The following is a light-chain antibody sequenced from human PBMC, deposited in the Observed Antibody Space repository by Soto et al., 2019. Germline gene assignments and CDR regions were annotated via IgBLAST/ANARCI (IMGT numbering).Light chain of an antibody. CDR2: GAS. J-gene: IGKJ4*01. V-gene: IGKV3-15*01. Sequence: EIVMTQSPATLSVSPGERATLSCRASQSVSRNLAWYQQKPGQAPRILIYGASTRATGIPARFSGSGSGTEFTLTISSLQSADFAVYYCQQYNNWPPLTFGGGTKVEIK. CDR3: QQYNNWPPLT. CDR1: QSVSRN.